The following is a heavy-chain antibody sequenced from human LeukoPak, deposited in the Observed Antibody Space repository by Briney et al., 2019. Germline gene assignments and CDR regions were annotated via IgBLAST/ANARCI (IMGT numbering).Heavy chain of an antibody. J-gene: IGHJ4*02. CDR3: AKVGSSGWYFDY. V-gene: IGHV3-53*01. D-gene: IGHD6-19*01. CDR1: GFTVGTNF. CDR2: TPRGGST. Sequence: PGGSLRLSCAASGFTVGTNFMSWVRQAPGKGLEWVSGITPRGGSTYYADSVKGRFTFSRDNSKNTLNLQMNRLRAEDTAVYYCAKVGSSGWYFDYWGQGALVTVSS.